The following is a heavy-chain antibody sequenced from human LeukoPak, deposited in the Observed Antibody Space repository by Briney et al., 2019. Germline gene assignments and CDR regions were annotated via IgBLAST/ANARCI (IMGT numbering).Heavy chain of an antibody. CDR3: ARHGGEDYDILTGYYKVVWFDP. V-gene: IGHV4-39*01. Sequence: SETLSLTCAVSGGSISSTSYYWGWIRQPPGKGLEWIGSIYHSGSTYYNPSLKSRVTISVDTSKNQFSLKLSSVTAADTAVYYCARHGGEDYDILTGYYKVVWFDPWGQGTLVTVSS. J-gene: IGHJ5*02. CDR1: GGSISSTSYY. CDR2: IYHSGST. D-gene: IGHD3-9*01.